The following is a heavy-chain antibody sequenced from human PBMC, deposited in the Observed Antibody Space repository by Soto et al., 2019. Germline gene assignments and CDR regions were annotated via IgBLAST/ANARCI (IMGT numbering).Heavy chain of an antibody. CDR2: ISPYNGHT. J-gene: IGHJ6*02. CDR1: GYSFTRCG. D-gene: IGHD2-2*01. CDR3: ARDLTIVPATHPRLENYGMDV. V-gene: IGHV1-18*01. Sequence: QVQLVQSAAEVKKPGASVKVSCKASGYSFTRCGISWVRRAPGQGLEWMGWISPYNGHTQFAQRFQGRVTMTTDTSTKTAYMELRNLRSDDTAHYYCARDLTIVPATHPRLENYGMDVWGHGTTVIVSS.